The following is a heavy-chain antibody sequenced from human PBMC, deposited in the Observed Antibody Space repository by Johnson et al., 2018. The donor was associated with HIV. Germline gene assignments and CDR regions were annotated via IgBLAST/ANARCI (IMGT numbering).Heavy chain of an antibody. CDR1: GFTFSSYG. J-gene: IGHJ3*02. CDR2: ISYDGSNK. CDR3: ASSWGNAFDI. Sequence: QVQLVESGGGLVQPGRSLRLSCAASGFTFSSYGMHWVRQAPGKGLEWVAVISYDGSNKYYADSVKGRFTISRDNSKNTLYLQMNSLRAEDTAVYYCASSWGNAFDIWGQGTMVTVSS. D-gene: IGHD7-27*01. V-gene: IGHV3-30*19.